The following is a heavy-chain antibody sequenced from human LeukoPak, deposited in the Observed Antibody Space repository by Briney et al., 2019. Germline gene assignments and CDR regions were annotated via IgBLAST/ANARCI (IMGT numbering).Heavy chain of an antibody. J-gene: IGHJ5*02. CDR1: GGSISSYY. V-gene: IGHV4-59*01. Sequence: SETLSLTCTVSGGSISSYYWSWIRQPPGKGLEWIGYIYYSGSTNYNPSLKSRVTISVDTSKNQFSLKLSSVTAADTAVYYCAREVTTVRGVGWFDPWGQGTLVTVSS. D-gene: IGHD3-10*01. CDR3: AREVTTVRGVGWFDP. CDR2: IYYSGST.